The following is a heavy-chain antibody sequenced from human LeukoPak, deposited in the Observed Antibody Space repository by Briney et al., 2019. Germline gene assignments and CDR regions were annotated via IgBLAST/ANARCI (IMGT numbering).Heavy chain of an antibody. CDR3: AKIVAHKSYGMDV. D-gene: IGHD2-21*01. V-gene: IGHV3-23*01. Sequence: GGSPRLSCAASGFTFSSYVMSWVRQAPGEGLEWVSGISAGGGSTYYADSVKGRLTISRDNSKNTLSLQMNSLRVEDTAVYYCAKIVAHKSYGMDVWGKGTTVTVSS. J-gene: IGHJ6*04. CDR2: ISAGGGST. CDR1: GFTFSSYV.